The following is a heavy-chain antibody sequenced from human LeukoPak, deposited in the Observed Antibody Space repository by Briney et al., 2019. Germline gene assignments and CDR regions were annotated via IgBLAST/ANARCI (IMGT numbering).Heavy chain of an antibody. D-gene: IGHD3-22*01. CDR3: ARHSPDYYDSSGYRYYYYYMDV. CDR2: MYYSGST. J-gene: IGHJ6*03. CDR1: GGSLSSTSYC. Sequence: SETLSLTCTVSGGSLSSTSYCWGWIRQPPGKGLEWIGTMYYSGSTYYNPSLKSRVTISVDRSKNQFSLKVSSVTAADTAVYYCARHSPDYYDSSGYRYYYYYMDVWGKGTTVTVSS. V-gene: IGHV4-39*01.